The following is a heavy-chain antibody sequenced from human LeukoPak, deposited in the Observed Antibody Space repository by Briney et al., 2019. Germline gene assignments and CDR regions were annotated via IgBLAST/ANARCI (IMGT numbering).Heavy chain of an antibody. CDR2: IYHSGST. D-gene: IGHD3-10*01. J-gene: IGHJ6*04. CDR3: ATAGSGSFYYYYGMDV. Sequence: SETLSLTCAVSGCSISSGGYSWSWIRQPPGKGLEWIGYIYHSGSTYYNPSLKSRVTISVDRSKNQFSLKLSSVTAADTAVYYCATAGSGSFYYYYGMDVWGKGTTVTVSS. CDR1: GCSISSGGYS. V-gene: IGHV4-30-2*01.